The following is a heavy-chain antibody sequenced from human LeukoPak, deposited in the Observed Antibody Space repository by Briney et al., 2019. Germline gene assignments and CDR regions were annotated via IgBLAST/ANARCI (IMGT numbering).Heavy chain of an antibody. CDR1: GFTFSSYA. CDR2: ISYDGSNK. D-gene: IGHD3-22*01. CDR3: ARDIYGDYDSSGYCAY. V-gene: IGHV3-30-3*01. Sequence: GGSLLLSCAASGFTFSSYAMHWFRQAPGKGLEWVAVISYDGSNKYYADSVKGRFTISRDNSKNTLYLQMNSLRAEDTAVYYCARDIYGDYDSSGYCAYWGQGTLVTVSS. J-gene: IGHJ4*02.